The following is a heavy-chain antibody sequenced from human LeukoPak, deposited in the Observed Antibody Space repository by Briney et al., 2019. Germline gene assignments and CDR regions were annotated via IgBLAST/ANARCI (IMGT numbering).Heavy chain of an antibody. V-gene: IGHV1-46*01. CDR2: INPSGAST. Sequence: ASVKASCKASGYTFTTYYMNWVRQAPGQGLEWMGIINPSGASTNYAQKFQGRVTMTRDTSTSTVYMELSSLRSDDTAVYYCAAGPDAPDAFDVWGQGTMVTVS. CDR1: GYTFTTYY. CDR3: AAGPDAPDAFDV. J-gene: IGHJ3*01.